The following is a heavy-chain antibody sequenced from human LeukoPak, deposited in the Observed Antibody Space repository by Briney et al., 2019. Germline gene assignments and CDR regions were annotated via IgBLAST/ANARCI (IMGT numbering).Heavy chain of an antibody. CDR2: ISGSGGST. V-gene: IGHV3-23*01. D-gene: IGHD1-1*01. CDR1: GFTFSSYA. Sequence: AGGSLRLSCAASGFTFSSYAMSWIRQAPGKGLEWVSAISGSGGSTYYADSVKGRFTISRDNSKNTLYLQMNSLRVEDTAVYYCANRQRDAFDIWGQGTMVTVSS. J-gene: IGHJ3*02. CDR3: ANRQRDAFDI.